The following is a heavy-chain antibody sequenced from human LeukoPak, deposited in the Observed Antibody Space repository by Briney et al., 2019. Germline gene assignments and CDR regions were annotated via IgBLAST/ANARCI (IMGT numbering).Heavy chain of an antibody. CDR3: ARDLHGGNSFTSDWYFDL. CDR1: GGSISISSSNW. V-gene: IGHV4-4*02. J-gene: IGHJ2*01. Sequence: SETLCLTCAVSGGSISISSSNWWSWVRQPPGKGLEWIGEIFHSGSTNYNPSLKSRVTISVDKSKNQFSLKLSSLTAADTAVYYCARDLHGGNSFTSDWYFDLWGRGTLVTVSS. CDR2: IFHSGST. D-gene: IGHD4-23*01.